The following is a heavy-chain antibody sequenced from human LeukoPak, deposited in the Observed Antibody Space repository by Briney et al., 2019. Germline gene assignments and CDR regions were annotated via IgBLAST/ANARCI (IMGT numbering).Heavy chain of an antibody. J-gene: IGHJ4*02. CDR3: ARRPPYDYDSSGYYPFDY. D-gene: IGHD3-22*01. Sequence: PSETLSLTCAVYGGSFSGYYWSWIRQPPGKGLEWIGEINHSGSTNYNPSLKSRVTISVDTSKNQFSLKLSSVTAADTAVYYCARRPPYDYDSSGYYPFDYWGQGTLVTVSS. V-gene: IGHV4-34*01. CDR1: GGSFSGYY. CDR2: INHSGST.